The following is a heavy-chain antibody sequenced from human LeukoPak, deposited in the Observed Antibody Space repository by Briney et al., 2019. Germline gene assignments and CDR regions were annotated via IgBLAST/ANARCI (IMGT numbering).Heavy chain of an antibody. CDR2: IYYSGST. Sequence: SETLSLTCTVSGGSISSYYWSWIRQPPGKGLEWIGYIYYSGSTNYNPSLKSRVTISVDTSKNLFSLKLSSVTAADTAVYYCARVAYYYDSSGYYYFDYWGQGTLVTVSS. V-gene: IGHV4-59*01. D-gene: IGHD3-22*01. CDR1: GGSISSYY. J-gene: IGHJ4*02. CDR3: ARVAYYYDSSGYYYFDY.